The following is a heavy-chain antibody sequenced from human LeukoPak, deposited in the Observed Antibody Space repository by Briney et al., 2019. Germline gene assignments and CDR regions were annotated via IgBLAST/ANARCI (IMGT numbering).Heavy chain of an antibody. CDR1: GGSISSSSYY. CDR3: ARHVGTTVYYFDY. D-gene: IGHD4-17*01. CDR2: IYYSGST. J-gene: IGHJ4*02. V-gene: IGHV4-39*01. Sequence: SEXLSLTCTVSGGSISSSSYYWGWVRQPPGGGREWVGSIYYSGSTYYNPSLKSRVTISEDTSKKQCTLKLSSVTAADTAVYYCARHVGTTVYYFDYWGQGTLVTVSS.